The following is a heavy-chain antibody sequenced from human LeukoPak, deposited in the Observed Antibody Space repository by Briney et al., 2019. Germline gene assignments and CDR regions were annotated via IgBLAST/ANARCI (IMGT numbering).Heavy chain of an antibody. CDR3: ARVLERVEMATIRVFDI. CDR2: IYYSGST. J-gene: IGHJ3*02. D-gene: IGHD5-24*01. CDR1: GGSISSSSYY. V-gene: IGHV4-39*07. Sequence: SETLSLTCAVSGGSISSSSYYWGWIRQPPGKGLEWIGSIYYSGSTYYNPSLKGRVTISVDTSKNQFSLKLSSVTAADTAVYYCARVLERVEMATIRVFDIWGQGTMVTVSS.